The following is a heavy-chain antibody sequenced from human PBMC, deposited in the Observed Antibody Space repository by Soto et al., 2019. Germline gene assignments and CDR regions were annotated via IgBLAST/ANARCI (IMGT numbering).Heavy chain of an antibody. CDR2: INPNSGGT. J-gene: IGHJ4*02. Sequence: AAVKVSCKASGYTFTGYYMHWVRQAPGQGLEWMGWINPNSGGTNYAQKFQGRVTMTRDTSISTAYMELSRLRSDDTAVYYCAREGGYSYGYRGINYWGQGTLVTVSS. V-gene: IGHV1-2*02. D-gene: IGHD5-18*01. CDR3: AREGGYSYGYRGINY. CDR1: GYTFTGYY.